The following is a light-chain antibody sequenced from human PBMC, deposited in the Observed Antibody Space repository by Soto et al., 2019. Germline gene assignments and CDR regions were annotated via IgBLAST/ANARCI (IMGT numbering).Light chain of an antibody. V-gene: IGKV3-20*01. CDR2: GGS. CDR3: QQYSTSRT. J-gene: IGKJ1*01. CDR1: QSVSSNH. Sequence: DILLTQSPGTLSLSPGERATLSCGASQSVSSNHLAWYQQKPGQAPRLLIYGGSTRATGIPVRFSGSGSETEFTLTITRMAPEDFAMYYCQQYSTSRTFGHGTKVDIK.